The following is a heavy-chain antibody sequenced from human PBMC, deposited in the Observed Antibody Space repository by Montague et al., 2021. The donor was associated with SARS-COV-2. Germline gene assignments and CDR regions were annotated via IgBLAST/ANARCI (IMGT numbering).Heavy chain of an antibody. V-gene: IGHV4-39*01. D-gene: IGHD6-13*01. CDR3: ARHKRWRIAAAGRDFDY. Sequence: SETLSLTCTVSGGSISSSSYYWGWIRQPPGKGLEWIGSIYYSGSTYYNLSLKSRVTISVDTSKNQFSLKLSSVTAADTAVYYCARHKRWRIAAAGRDFDYWGQGTLVTVSS. CDR1: GGSISSSSYY. CDR2: IYYSGST. J-gene: IGHJ4*02.